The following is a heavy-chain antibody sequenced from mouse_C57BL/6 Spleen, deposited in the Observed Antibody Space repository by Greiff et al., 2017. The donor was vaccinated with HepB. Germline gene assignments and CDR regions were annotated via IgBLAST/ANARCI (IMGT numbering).Heavy chain of an antibody. Sequence: VQLQESGAELVRPGTSVKMSCKASGYTFTNYWIGWAKQRPGHGLEWIGDIYPGGGYTNYNEKFKGKATLTADKSSSTAYMQFSSLTSEDSAIYYCARRVRDLWYLDVWGTGTAVTVSS. D-gene: IGHD2-13*01. CDR1: GYTFTNYW. CDR2: IYPGGGYT. CDR3: ARRVRDLWYLDV. V-gene: IGHV1-63*01. J-gene: IGHJ1*03.